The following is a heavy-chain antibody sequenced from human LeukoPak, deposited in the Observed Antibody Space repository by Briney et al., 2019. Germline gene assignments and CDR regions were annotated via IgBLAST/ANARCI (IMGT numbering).Heavy chain of an antibody. Sequence: PSETLSLTCAVNGGSSSGYYWSWIRQSPGKGLGWIGEINHSGGTNYNPSLKSRVTISLDTSKNQFSLKLNSMTAADTAVYYCARGDNITRLYPLPAFDIWAQGTMVTVSS. J-gene: IGHJ3*02. D-gene: IGHD3-3*01. CDR3: ARGDNITRLYPLPAFDI. V-gene: IGHV4-34*01. CDR1: GGSSSGYY. CDR2: INHSGGT.